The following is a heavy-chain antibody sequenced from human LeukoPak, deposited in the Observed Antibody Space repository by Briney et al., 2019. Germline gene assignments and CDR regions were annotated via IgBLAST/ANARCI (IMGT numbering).Heavy chain of an antibody. V-gene: IGHV1-69*05. D-gene: IGHD3-3*01. J-gene: IGHJ4*02. Sequence: SVKVSCKASGGTFSSYAISWVRQAPGQGLEWMGGIIPIFGTANYAQKFQGRVTITTDESTSTAYMELSSLRSEDTAVYYCARESVITIFGVVIFRPLFDYWGQGTLVTVSS. CDR3: ARESVITIFGVVIFRPLFDY. CDR2: IIPIFGTA. CDR1: GGTFSSYA.